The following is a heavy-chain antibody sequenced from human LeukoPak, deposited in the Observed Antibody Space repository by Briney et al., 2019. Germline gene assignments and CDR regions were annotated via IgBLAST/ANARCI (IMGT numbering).Heavy chain of an antibody. V-gene: IGHV3-23*01. J-gene: IGHJ4*02. CDR2: SGDSDGST. CDR1: GFTFSGSG. Sequence: GSLRLSCAASGFTFSGSGMSWVRQAPGKGLEWISSSGDSDGSTYYADSLKGRFTISRDNSKNTLYLQMSSVRAEDTAVYYCAKGGCRGTCNPLAYWGQEALGTVSP. D-gene: IGHD2-15*01. CDR3: AKGGCRGTCNPLAY.